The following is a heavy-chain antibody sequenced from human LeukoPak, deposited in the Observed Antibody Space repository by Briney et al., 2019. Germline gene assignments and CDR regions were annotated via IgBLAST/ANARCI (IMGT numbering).Heavy chain of an antibody. CDR2: INHSGST. J-gene: IGHJ4*02. D-gene: IGHD3-22*01. CDR3: ARGGTLDYYDSSGNDFDY. V-gene: IGHV4-34*01. CDR1: GGSISTYY. Sequence: SETLSLTCTVSGGSISTYYWSWIRQPPGKGLEWIGEINHSGSTNYNPSLKGRVTISVDTSKNQFSLKLSSVTAADTAVYYCARGGTLDYYDSSGNDFDYWGQGTLVTVSS.